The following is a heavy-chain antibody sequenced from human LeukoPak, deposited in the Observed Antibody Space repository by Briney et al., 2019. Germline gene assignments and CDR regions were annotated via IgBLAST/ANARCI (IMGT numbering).Heavy chain of an antibody. D-gene: IGHD1-26*01. CDR2: IYYSGST. V-gene: IGHV4-39*07. J-gene: IGHJ3*02. CDR3: TVVEKGPVGATWDDAFDI. CDR1: GGSISSSSYY. Sequence: SETLSLTCTVSGGSISSSSYYWGWIRQPPGKGLEWIGSIYYSGSTYYNPSLKSRVTISVDTSKNQFSLKLSSVTAADTAVYYCTVVEKGPVGATWDDAFDIWGQGTMVTVSS.